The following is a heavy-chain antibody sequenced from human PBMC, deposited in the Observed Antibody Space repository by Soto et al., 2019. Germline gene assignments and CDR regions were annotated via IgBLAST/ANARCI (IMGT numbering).Heavy chain of an antibody. Sequence: EVQLVESGGGLVQPGGSLRLSCAASGFTFSSYWMHWVRQVPGKGLVWVSRINGDGSSITYADSVKGRFTISRDNAKNTRYLQMNSLRAEDTEVYYCAVDPAASGIVPFDYWGQGILVTVSS. J-gene: IGHJ4*02. V-gene: IGHV3-74*03. CDR3: AVDPAASGIVPFDY. CDR1: GFTFSSYW. CDR2: INGDGSSI. D-gene: IGHD6-13*01.